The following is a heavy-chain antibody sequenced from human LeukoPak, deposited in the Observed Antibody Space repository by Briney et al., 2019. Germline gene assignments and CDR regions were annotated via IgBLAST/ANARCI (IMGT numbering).Heavy chain of an antibody. J-gene: IGHJ4*02. V-gene: IGHV3-64D*06. CDR3: VKTYYDFWSGYYTQPYYFDY. Sequence: GSLRLSCSASGFTFSSYAMHWVRQAPGKGLEYVSAISSNGGSTYYADSVKGRFTISRDNSKNTLYLQMSSLRAEGTAVYYCVKTYYDFWSGYYTQPYYFDYWGQGTLVTVSS. D-gene: IGHD3-3*01. CDR1: GFTFSSYA. CDR2: ISSNGGST.